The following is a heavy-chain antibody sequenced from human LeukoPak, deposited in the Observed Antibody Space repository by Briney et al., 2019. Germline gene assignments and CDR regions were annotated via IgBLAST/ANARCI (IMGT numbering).Heavy chain of an antibody. CDR3: ARSTTYYYDSSGDVAFDI. Sequence: GGSLRLSCAASGFTFSSYAMHWVRQAPGKGLEWVSSISSSSSYIYYADSVKGRFTISRDNAKNSLYLQMNSLRAEDTAVYYCARSTTYYYDSSGDVAFDIWGQGTMVTVSS. CDR1: GFTFSSYA. D-gene: IGHD3-22*01. CDR2: ISSSSSYI. J-gene: IGHJ3*02. V-gene: IGHV3-21*01.